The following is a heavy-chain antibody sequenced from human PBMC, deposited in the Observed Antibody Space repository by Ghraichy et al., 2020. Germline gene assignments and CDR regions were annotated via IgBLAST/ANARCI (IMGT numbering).Heavy chain of an antibody. Sequence: SETLSLTCTVSGGSISSYYWNWIRQPPGKGLEWIGYIYYSGSTNYNPSLKSRVIISLDTSKNQFSLKLSSVTAADTAVYYCARDKLDGGSHNAFDIWGQGTMVTVSS. CDR1: GGSISSYY. D-gene: IGHD4-23*01. J-gene: IGHJ3*02. CDR3: ARDKLDGGSHNAFDI. V-gene: IGHV4-59*12. CDR2: IYYSGST.